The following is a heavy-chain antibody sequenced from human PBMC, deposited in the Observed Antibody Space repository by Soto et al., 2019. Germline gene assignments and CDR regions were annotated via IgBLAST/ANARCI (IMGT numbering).Heavy chain of an antibody. D-gene: IGHD2-15*01. Sequence: QVQLQESGPGLVKPSQTLSLTCTVSGGSISSGKYYWSWIRQAPGKGLEWIGYIYFTGDTYYNPSLKSRLMVSRDTSKNQISLSLRSVTVADTAVYYCVRRDVSGRYPHGFDPWGQGALVTVST. CDR2: IYFTGDT. CDR3: VRRDVSGRYPHGFDP. V-gene: IGHV4-30-4*01. CDR1: GGSISSGKYY. J-gene: IGHJ5*02.